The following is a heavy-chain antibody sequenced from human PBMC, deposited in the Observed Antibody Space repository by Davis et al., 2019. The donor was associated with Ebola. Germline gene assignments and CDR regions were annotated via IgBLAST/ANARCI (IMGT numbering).Heavy chain of an antibody. V-gene: IGHV3-15*01. CDR2: IKSKTDGWTT. Sequence: GGSLRLSCAASGFTFSNAWMSWVRQAPGKGLEWVGRIKSKTDGWTTDYAAPVKGRFTISSDDSKNTLYLQMNSLKTEDTAVYYCTTVTDYGMDVWGKGTTVTVSS. CDR3: TTVTDYGMDV. CDR1: GFTFSNAW. J-gene: IGHJ6*04.